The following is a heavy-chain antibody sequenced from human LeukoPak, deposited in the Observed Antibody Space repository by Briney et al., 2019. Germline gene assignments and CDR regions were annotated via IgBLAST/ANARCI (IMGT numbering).Heavy chain of an antibody. V-gene: IGHV3-13*01. CDR3: VREGPRGLAFDI. J-gene: IGHJ3*02. CDR2: IGTAGDT. Sequence: GGSLRLSCAASGFTFSSYDMHWVRQATGKGLEWVSAIGTAGDTYYPDSVKGRFTISRDNSKNTLYLQMNGLRVEDTAVYYCVREGPRGLAFDIWGQGTMVTVSS. CDR1: GFTFSSYD. D-gene: IGHD3/OR15-3a*01.